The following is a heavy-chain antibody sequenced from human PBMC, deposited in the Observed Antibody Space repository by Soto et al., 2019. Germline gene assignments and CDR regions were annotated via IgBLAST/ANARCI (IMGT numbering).Heavy chain of an antibody. Sequence: QVQLVESGGGVVQPGRSLRLSCAPSGFTFSNYAMHWVRQAPGKGLEWVAVIWYDGSIKYYADSVKGRFTISRDNSKNTLHLQMNSLRAEDTAVYYCARDADYGDDPSEDLGYYFDYWGQGTLVTVSS. V-gene: IGHV3-33*01. CDR3: ARDADYGDDPSEDLGYYFDY. CDR2: IWYDGSIK. CDR1: GFTFSNYA. J-gene: IGHJ4*02. D-gene: IGHD4-17*01.